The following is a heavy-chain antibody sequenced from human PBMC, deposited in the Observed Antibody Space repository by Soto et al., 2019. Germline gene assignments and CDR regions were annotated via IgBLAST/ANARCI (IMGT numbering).Heavy chain of an antibody. Sequence: PSETLSLTCTVSGGSISSYYWSWIRQPPGKGLEWMGYIYYRGSTNYNPSLKSRVTISVDTPKNQSSLKLSSVTAAATALYYCGRVALLRFFNNWFDPWGQGTLVTVSS. CDR3: GRVALLRFFNNWFDP. CDR1: GGSISSYY. D-gene: IGHD3-3*01. J-gene: IGHJ5*02. V-gene: IGHV4-59*01. CDR2: IYYRGST.